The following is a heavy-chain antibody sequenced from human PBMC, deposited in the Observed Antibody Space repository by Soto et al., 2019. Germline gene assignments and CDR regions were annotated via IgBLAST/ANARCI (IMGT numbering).Heavy chain of an antibody. V-gene: IGHV1-8*01. CDR2: MNPNSGNT. J-gene: IGHJ6*03. CDR1: GYTFTSYD. CDR3: ARGDMAARGGFDYYYYYYMDV. D-gene: IGHD6-6*01. Sequence: ASVKVSCKASGYTFTSYDINWVRQATGQGLEWMGWMNPNSGNTGYAQKFQGRVTMTRNTSISTAYMELSSLRSEDTAVYYCARGDMAARGGFDYYYYYYMDVWGKGTTVTVSS.